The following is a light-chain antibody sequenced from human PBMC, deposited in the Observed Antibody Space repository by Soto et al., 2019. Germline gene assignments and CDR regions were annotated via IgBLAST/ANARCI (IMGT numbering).Light chain of an antibody. CDR2: DVS. CDR3: CSFHGSYTSYV. J-gene: IGLJ1*01. Sequence: QSSLTQPRSVSGSPGQSVTISCSGTSNYVSWYQQHPGKAPKLMIYDVSKRPSGVPDRFSGSKSGNTASLTISGLQAEDEADHYCCSFHGSYTSYVFGSGTNVTVL. CDR1: SNY. V-gene: IGLV2-11*01.